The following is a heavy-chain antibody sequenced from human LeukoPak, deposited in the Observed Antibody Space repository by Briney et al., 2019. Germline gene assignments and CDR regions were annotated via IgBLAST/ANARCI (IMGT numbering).Heavy chain of an antibody. V-gene: IGHV3-30*02. CDR1: GFTFSSYG. D-gene: IGHD6-19*01. Sequence: GSLRLSCAASGFTFSSYGMHWVRQAPGKGLEWVAFIRYDGSNKYYADSVKGRFTISRDNSKNTLYLQMNSLRAEDTAVYYCAKDRGGAYSSGWYAFDIWGQGTMVTVSS. CDR2: IRYDGSNK. J-gene: IGHJ3*02. CDR3: AKDRGGAYSSGWYAFDI.